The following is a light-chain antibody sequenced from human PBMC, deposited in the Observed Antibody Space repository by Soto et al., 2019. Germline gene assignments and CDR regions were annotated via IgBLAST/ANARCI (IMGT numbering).Light chain of an antibody. CDR3: CSHADSDTSHAV. V-gene: IGLV2-23*01. J-gene: IGLJ2*01. CDR2: EGS. CDR1: SNNVGTYNL. Sequence: QSVLTQPASVSGSPGQSITISCTGTSNNVGTYNLVSWYQQHPGKAPKLMIYEGSKRPSGVSSRFSGSKSGNTASLTISGLQAEDAADYYCCSHADSDTSHAVFGGGTQLTVL.